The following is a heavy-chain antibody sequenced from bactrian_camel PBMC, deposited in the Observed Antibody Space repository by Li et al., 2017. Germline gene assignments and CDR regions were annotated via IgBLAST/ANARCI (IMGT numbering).Heavy chain of an antibody. CDR1: GSNYRS. CDR3: AVDSERLRFHPCLEEYNY. D-gene: IGHD4*01. V-gene: IGHV3S42*01. J-gene: IGHJ4*01. Sequence: DVQLVESGEVLAQPGGSLRLACAVSGSNYRSMGWFRQRPGKEREGVASIDNGGSTRYADSVKGRFTILQDNNKNTLYLQMNRLKPEDTAMYYCAVDSERLRFHPCLEEYNYWGQGTQVTVS. CDR2: IDNGGST.